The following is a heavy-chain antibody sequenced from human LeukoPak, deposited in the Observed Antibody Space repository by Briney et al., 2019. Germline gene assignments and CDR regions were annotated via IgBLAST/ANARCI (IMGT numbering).Heavy chain of an antibody. V-gene: IGHV3-23*01. CDR3: AKLQWEPPHSDA. D-gene: IGHD1-26*01. J-gene: IGHJ4*02. Sequence: GGSLRLSCAASGFTFSSYAMSWVRQAPGKGLEWVSAISGSGGSTYYADSVKGRFTISRDNSKNTLYLQMISPRAEDTAVYYCAKLQWEPPHSDAWGQGTLVTVSS. CDR1: GFTFSSYA. CDR2: ISGSGGST.